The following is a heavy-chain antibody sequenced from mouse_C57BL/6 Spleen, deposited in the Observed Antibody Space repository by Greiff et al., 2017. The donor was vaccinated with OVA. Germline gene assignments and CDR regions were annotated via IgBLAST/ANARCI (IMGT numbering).Heavy chain of an antibody. V-gene: IGHV1-15*01. CDR1: GYTFTDYE. CDR2: IDPETGGT. D-gene: IGHD2-3*01. Sequence: QVQLQQSGAELVGPGASVTLSCKASGYTFTDYEMHWVKQTPVHGLEWIGAIDPETGGTAYNQKFKGKAILTADKSSSTAYMELRSLTSEDSAVYYCTRGYSYWGQGTLVTVSA. J-gene: IGHJ3*01. CDR3: TRGYSY.